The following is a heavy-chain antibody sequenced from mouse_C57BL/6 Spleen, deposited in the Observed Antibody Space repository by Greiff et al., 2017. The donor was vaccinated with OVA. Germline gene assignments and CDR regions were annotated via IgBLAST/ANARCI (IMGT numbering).Heavy chain of an antibody. Sequence: VKLQQPGAELVRPGSSVKLSCKASGYTFTSYWMHWVKQRPIQGLEWIGNIDPSDSETHYNQKFKDKATLTVDKSSSTAYMQLSSLTSEDSAVYYCARGGDVDYAMDYWGQGTSVTVSS. CDR2: IDPSDSET. CDR1: GYTFTSYW. CDR3: ARGGDVDYAMDY. J-gene: IGHJ4*01. D-gene: IGHD3-3*01. V-gene: IGHV1-52*01.